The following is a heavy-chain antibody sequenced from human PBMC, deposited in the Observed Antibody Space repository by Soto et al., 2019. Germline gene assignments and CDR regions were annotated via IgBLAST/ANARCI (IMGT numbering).Heavy chain of an antibody. CDR1: GFTFNSYA. CDR3: AKGRNSYGPFFGY. Sequence: QTGGSLRLSCAASGFTFNSYAMSWVRQAPGKGLEWVSTISGSGGSTYYADSVKGRFTISRDNSKNTLYLQMNSLRVEDTAVYYCAKGRNSYGPFFGYWGQGNLVTVSS. D-gene: IGHD5-18*01. V-gene: IGHV3-23*01. J-gene: IGHJ4*02. CDR2: ISGSGGST.